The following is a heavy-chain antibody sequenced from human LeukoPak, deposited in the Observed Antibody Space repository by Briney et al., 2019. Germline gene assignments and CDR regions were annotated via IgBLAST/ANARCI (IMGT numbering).Heavy chain of an antibody. J-gene: IGHJ5*02. V-gene: IGHV3-7*01. Sequence: GGSLRLSCAASGFTFSSYSMNWVRQAPGKGLEWVANIKKDGSEKYYVDSVKGRFTISGDNAKNSLYLQMNSLRAEDTAVYYCARDPVDGPWGQGTLVTVSS. D-gene: IGHD5-24*01. CDR1: GFTFSSYS. CDR2: IKKDGSEK. CDR3: ARDPVDGP.